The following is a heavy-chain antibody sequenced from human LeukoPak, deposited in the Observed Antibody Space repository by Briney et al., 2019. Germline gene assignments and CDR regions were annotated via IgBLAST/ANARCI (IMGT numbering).Heavy chain of an antibody. Sequence: SETLSLTCTVSGGSISSYYWSWIRQPPGKGLDWIGYIYYTGSTNYNPSLKSRVTLSVDTSKNQFSLKLSSVTAADTAVYYCARGIDWGSYSRDYWGQGTLVTVSS. J-gene: IGHJ4*02. CDR1: GGSISSYY. CDR3: ARGIDWGSYSRDY. CDR2: IYYTGST. D-gene: IGHD1-26*01. V-gene: IGHV4-59*13.